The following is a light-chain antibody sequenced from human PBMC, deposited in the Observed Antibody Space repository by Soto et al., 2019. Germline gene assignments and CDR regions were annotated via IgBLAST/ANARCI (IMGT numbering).Light chain of an antibody. CDR1: QSVNSN. Sequence: EIVMTQSPATLSVSPGERATLSCRASQSVNSNLAWYQQKPGQAPRFLIYGASARATGFPARFSGSGSGTEFTLTISSLQSEDFAVYYCQQYINWPYTFGQGTKVDIK. V-gene: IGKV3-15*01. CDR3: QQYINWPYT. J-gene: IGKJ2*01. CDR2: GAS.